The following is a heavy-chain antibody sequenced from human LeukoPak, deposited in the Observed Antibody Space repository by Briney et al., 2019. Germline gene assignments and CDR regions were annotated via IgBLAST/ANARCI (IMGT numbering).Heavy chain of an antibody. CDR3: ARERAAAGTFGY. V-gene: IGHV1-69*04. J-gene: IGHJ4*02. D-gene: IGHD6-13*01. Sequence: SVKVSCKASGGTFSSYAISWVQQAPGQGLEWMGRIIPIFGIANYAQKFQGRVTITADKSTSTAYMELSSLRSEDTAVYYCARERAAAGTFGYWGQGTLVTVSS. CDR1: GGTFSSYA. CDR2: IIPIFGIA.